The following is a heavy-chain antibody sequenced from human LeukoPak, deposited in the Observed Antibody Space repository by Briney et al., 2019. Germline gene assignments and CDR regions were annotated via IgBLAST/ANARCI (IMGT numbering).Heavy chain of an antibody. J-gene: IGHJ4*02. CDR2: INHSGST. CDR3: ARGSAFDY. CDR1: GGSFSGYY. V-gene: IGHV4-34*01. Sequence: PSETLSLTCAVYGGSFSGYYWSWIRQPPGKGLEWIGEINHSGSTNYNPSLKSRVTISVDTSKNQFSLKLSSVTAADTAVYYCARGSAFDYWGQGTLVTVSS.